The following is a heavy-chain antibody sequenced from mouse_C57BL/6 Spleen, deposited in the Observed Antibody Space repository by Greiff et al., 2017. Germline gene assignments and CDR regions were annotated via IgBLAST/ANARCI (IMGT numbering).Heavy chain of an antibody. D-gene: IGHD3-2*02. CDR2: IYPSDSDT. Sequence: QVQLQQPGAELVRPGSSVKLSCKASGYTFTSYWMAWVQQRPGQGLEWIGNIYPSDSDTHYHQKFKDKATLTGDKSSSTGYMQRSSLTSEDSAVKYRARRETAQARGFAYGGQGTRVTVSA. V-gene: IGHV1-61*01. CDR3: ARRETAQARGFAY. CDR1: GYTFTSYW. J-gene: IGHJ3*01.